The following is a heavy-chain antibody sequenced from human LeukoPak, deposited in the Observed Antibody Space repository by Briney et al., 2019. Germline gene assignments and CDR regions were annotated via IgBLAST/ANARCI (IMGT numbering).Heavy chain of an antibody. CDR3: ARGMTTVTPYFDY. V-gene: IGHV4-39*07. J-gene: IGHJ4*02. CDR1: GGSISSSSYY. Sequence: SETLSLTCTVSGGSISSSSYYWGWIRQPPGKGLEWIGIIYYSGSTYYNPSLKSRVTISVDTSKNQFSLKLSSVTAADTAVYYCARGMTTVTPYFDYWGQGTLVTVSS. CDR2: IYYSGST. D-gene: IGHD4-17*01.